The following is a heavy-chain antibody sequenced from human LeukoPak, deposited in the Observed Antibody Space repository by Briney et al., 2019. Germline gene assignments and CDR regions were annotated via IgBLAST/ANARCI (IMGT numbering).Heavy chain of an antibody. CDR1: GVSISSYY. D-gene: IGHD3-22*01. CDR3: ARGRARDSSGYPNY. Sequence: PSETLSLTCTVSGVSISSYYWSWIRQPPGKGLEWIGYIYYSGSTNYNPSLKSRVTISVDTSKNQFSLKLSSVTAADTAVYYCARGRARDSSGYPNYWGQGTLVTASS. J-gene: IGHJ4*02. CDR2: IYYSGST. V-gene: IGHV4-59*01.